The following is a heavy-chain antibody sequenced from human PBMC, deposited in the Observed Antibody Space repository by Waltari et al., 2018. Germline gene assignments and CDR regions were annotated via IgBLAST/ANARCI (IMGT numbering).Heavy chain of an antibody. V-gene: IGHV4-39*01. CDR1: GGSISSSSYY. D-gene: IGHD2-2*01. CDR2: IYYSGCT. J-gene: IGHJ4*02. Sequence: QLQLQESGPGLVKPSETLSLTCTVSGGSISSSSYYWGWIRQPPGKGLEWIGSIYYSGCTYYNPSPKSRVSIAVDTSSNQFSLKLSSVTAADPAVYYCAIHPLFALLVVWYYFDYWGQGTLVTVSS. CDR3: AIHPLFALLVVWYYFDY.